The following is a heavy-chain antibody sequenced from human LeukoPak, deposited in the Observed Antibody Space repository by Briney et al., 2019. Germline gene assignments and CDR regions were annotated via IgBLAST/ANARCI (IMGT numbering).Heavy chain of an antibody. Sequence: SETLSLTCAVYGGSFSGYYWSWIRQPPGKGLEWIGEIYHSGSTNYNPSLKSRVTISVDKSKNQFSLKLSSVTAADTAVYYCASTIAAAGESYWGQGTLVTVSS. V-gene: IGHV4-34*01. CDR1: GGSFSGYY. D-gene: IGHD6-13*01. J-gene: IGHJ4*02. CDR3: ASTIAAAGESY. CDR2: IYHSGST.